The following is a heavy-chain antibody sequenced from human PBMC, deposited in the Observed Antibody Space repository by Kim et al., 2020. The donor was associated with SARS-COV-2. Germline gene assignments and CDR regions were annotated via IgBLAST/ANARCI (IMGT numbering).Heavy chain of an antibody. V-gene: IGHV5-10-1*01. Sequence: GESLKISCKGSGYSLTSYWISWVRQMPGKGLEWMGRIDPSDSYTNYSPSFQGHVTISADKSISTAYLQWSSLKASDTAMYYCARLDLVAATPNYFDYWGQGTLVTVSS. CDR3: ARLDLVAATPNYFDY. J-gene: IGHJ4*02. CDR2: IDPSDSYT. CDR1: GYSLTSYW. D-gene: IGHD2-15*01.